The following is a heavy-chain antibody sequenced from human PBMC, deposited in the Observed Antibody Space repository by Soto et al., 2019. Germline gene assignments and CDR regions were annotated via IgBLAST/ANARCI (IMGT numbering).Heavy chain of an antibody. J-gene: IGHJ5*02. V-gene: IGHV1-69*13. CDR1: GGTFSSYA. CDR2: IIPIFGTA. D-gene: IGHD2-2*01. Sequence: SVKVSCKASGGTFSSYAISWVRQAPGQGLEWMGGIIPIFGTANYAQKFQGRVTITADESTSTAYMELSSLRSEDTAVYYCARGFDRLLPAASASCFDPWGKGILVTVSS. CDR3: ARGFDRLLPAASASCFDP.